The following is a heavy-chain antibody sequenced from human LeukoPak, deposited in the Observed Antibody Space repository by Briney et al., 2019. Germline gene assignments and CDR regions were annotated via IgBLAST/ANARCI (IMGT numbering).Heavy chain of an antibody. V-gene: IGHV4-34*01. Sequence: SETLSLTCAVYGGSFSNYYWSWIRQPPGKGLEWIGEINHSGSTNYNPSLKSRVTISVDTSKNQFSLKLSSVTAADTAVYYCARGIPLGYGLRWYYYYYMDVWGKGTTVTVSS. CDR3: ARGIPLGYGLRWYYYYYMDV. CDR1: GGSFSNYY. D-gene: IGHD5-12*01. J-gene: IGHJ6*03. CDR2: INHSGST.